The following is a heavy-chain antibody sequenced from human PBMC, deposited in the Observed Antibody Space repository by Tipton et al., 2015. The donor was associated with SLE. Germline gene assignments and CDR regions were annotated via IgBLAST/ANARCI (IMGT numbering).Heavy chain of an antibody. CDR1: GGSISSSNW. V-gene: IGHV4-4*02. J-gene: IGHJ4*02. D-gene: IGHD3-22*01. Sequence: TLSLTCAVSGGSISSSNWWSWVRQPPGKGLEWIGEINHSGSTNYNPSLKSRVTISVDTSKNQFSLKLSSVTAADTAVYYCARVRPTDYDSSGPFDYWGQGTLVTVSS. CDR2: INHSGST. CDR3: ARVRPTDYDSSGPFDY.